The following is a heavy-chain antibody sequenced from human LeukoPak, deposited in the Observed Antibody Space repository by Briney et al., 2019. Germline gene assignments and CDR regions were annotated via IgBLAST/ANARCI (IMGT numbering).Heavy chain of an antibody. D-gene: IGHD3-22*01. CDR1: GFTFSSYA. Sequence: PGGSLRLSCAASGFTFSSYAMHWVRQAPGKGLEWVGRIKSKTDGGTTDYAAPVKGRFTISRDDSKNTLYLQMNSLKTEDTAVYYCTTDLGFYYDSTDYWGQGTLVTVSS. CDR3: TTDLGFYYDSTDY. V-gene: IGHV3-15*01. CDR2: IKSKTDGGTT. J-gene: IGHJ4*02.